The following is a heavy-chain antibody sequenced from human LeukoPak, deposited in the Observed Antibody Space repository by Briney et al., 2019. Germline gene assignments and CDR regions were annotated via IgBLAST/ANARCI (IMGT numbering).Heavy chain of an antibody. CDR3: ARVSNGDLDY. CDR2: IWYDGTNK. Sequence: GGSLRLSCAASGFAFSTYGMHWVRQAPGKGLEWVAAIWYDGTNKYYADSVKGRFTISRDNSKNTLYLQMNSPRAEDTAVYYCARVSNGDLDYWGQGTLVTVSS. J-gene: IGHJ4*02. V-gene: IGHV3-33*01. D-gene: IGHD4-17*01. CDR1: GFAFSTYG.